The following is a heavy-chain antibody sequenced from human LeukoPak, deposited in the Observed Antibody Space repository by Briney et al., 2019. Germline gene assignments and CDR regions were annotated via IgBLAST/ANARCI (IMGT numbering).Heavy chain of an antibody. CDR1: GFTYSHNG. D-gene: IGHD2-15*01. CDR2: IQYDGNTI. CDR3: AKASGGSCYSAFDI. J-gene: IGHJ3*02. V-gene: IGHV3-30*02. Sequence: GGSLRLSCVASGFTYSHNGMHWVRQAPGKGLEWVAFIQYDGNTIFYADSVKGRFTISRDNAKNSLYLQMNSLRAEDMALYYCAKASGGSCYSAFDIWGQGTMVTVSS.